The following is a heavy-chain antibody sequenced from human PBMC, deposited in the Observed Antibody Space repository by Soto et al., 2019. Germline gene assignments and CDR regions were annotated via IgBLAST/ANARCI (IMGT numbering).Heavy chain of an antibody. CDR1: GGSISSSSYY. Sequence: QLQLQESGPGLVKPSETLSLTCTVSGGSISSSSYYWGWIRQPPGKGLEWIGSIYYSGSTYYNPSLKSRVTISVDTSKNQFSLKLSSVTAADTAVYYCARHGICIVGGDCNWFDPWGQGTLVTVSS. V-gene: IGHV4-39*01. CDR3: ARHGICIVGGDCNWFDP. CDR2: IYYSGST. J-gene: IGHJ5*02. D-gene: IGHD2-21*02.